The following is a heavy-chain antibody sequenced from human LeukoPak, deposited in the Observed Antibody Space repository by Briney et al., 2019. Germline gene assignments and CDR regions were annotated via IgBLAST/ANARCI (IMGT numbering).Heavy chain of an antibody. V-gene: IGHV4-39*01. CDR1: GGSISSSSYY. CDR2: IYYSGST. CDR3: ARRSSSWTYYFDY. D-gene: IGHD6-13*01. Sequence: SETLSLSCTVSGGSISSSSYYWGWIRQPPGMGLEWIGSIYYSGSTYYNPSLKSRVTISVDTSKNQFSLKLSSVTAADTAVYYCARRSSSWTYYFDYWGQGTLVTVSS. J-gene: IGHJ4*02.